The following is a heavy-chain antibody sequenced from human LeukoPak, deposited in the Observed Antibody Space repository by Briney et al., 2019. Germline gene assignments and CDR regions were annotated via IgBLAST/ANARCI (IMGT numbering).Heavy chain of an antibody. D-gene: IGHD3-16*01. CDR3: ASTRRGIDP. J-gene: IGHJ5*02. V-gene: IGHV3-21*01. CDR1: GFTFSSYS. Sequence: PGGSLRLSRAASGFTFSSYSMNWVGQAPGKGLEWVSSISSSSSYIYYADSVKGRFTISRDNAKNSLYLQMNSLRAEDTAVYYCASTRRGIDPWGQGTLVTVSS. CDR2: ISSSSSYI.